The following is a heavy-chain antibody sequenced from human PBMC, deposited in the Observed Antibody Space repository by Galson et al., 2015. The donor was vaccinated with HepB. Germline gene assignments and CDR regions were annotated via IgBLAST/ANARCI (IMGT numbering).Heavy chain of an antibody. CDR3: AKGYGLFDS. Sequence: SLRLSCAPSGFTFSRHGFHWVRQAPGKGLECVAMIWHDGSNQLYADSVKGRFNISRDNSKNMVYLQLNSVRAADAGLYFCAKGYGLFDSWGQGILVTVSS. D-gene: IGHD5-18*01. V-gene: IGHV3-33*06. CDR1: GFTFSRHG. CDR2: IWHDGSNQ. J-gene: IGHJ5*01.